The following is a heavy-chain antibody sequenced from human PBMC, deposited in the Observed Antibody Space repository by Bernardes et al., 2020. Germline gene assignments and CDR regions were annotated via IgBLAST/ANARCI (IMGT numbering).Heavy chain of an antibody. D-gene: IGHD2-15*01. J-gene: IGHJ5*02. Sequence: SETLSLTCAVYGGSFSGYYWSWIRQPPGKGLEWIWEINHSGSTNYNPSLKSRVTISVDTSKNQFSLKLSSVTAADTAVYYCARGVVVVAAIGWFDPWGQGTLVTVSS. V-gene: IGHV4-34*01. CDR2: INHSGST. CDR3: ARGVVVVAAIGWFDP. CDR1: GGSFSGYY.